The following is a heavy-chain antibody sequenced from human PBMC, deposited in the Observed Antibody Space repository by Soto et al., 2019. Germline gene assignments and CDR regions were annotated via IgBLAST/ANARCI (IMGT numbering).Heavy chain of an antibody. CDR3: AIPIRGDGYNYRY. CDR1: GGTFSSYT. Sequence: QVQLVQSGAEVKKPGSSVKVSCKASGGTFSSYTISWVRQAPGQGLEWMGRIIPILGIANYAKKFQGRVTITADKSTSTAYMELSSLRSEDTAVYYCAIPIRGDGYNYRYWGQGTLVTVSS. D-gene: IGHD5-12*01. CDR2: IIPILGIA. J-gene: IGHJ4*02. V-gene: IGHV1-69*02.